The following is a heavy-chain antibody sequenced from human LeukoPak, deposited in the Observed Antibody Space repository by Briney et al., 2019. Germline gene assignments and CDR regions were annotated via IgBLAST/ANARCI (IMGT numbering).Heavy chain of an antibody. D-gene: IGHD3-22*01. CDR2: INHSGST. CDR3: AGGYDSSGYYYVTPYYFDY. J-gene: IGHJ4*02. Sequence: NSSESLSLACAVDGGFFSVYYWSWVRHPPGKGREWIGEINHSGSTNYNPSLKSRVTISVDTSKNQFSLKLSSVTAADTAVYYCAGGYDSSGYYYVTPYYFDYWGQGTLVTVSS. V-gene: IGHV4-34*01. CDR1: GGFFSVYY.